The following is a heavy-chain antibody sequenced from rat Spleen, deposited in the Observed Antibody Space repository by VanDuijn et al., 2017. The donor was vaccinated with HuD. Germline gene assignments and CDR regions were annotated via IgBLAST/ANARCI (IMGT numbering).Heavy chain of an antibody. CDR1: GYSITSNY. CDR2: ISYSGST. Sequence: EVQLQESGPGLVKPSQSLSLTCSVTGYSITSNYWGWIRKFPGNKMEWMAYISYSGSTSYNPSLKSRISITRDTSKNQFFLQLNSVTTEDTATYYCARRRGQVYNNYFDYWGQGVMVTVSS. D-gene: IGHD1-10*01. CDR3: ARRRGQVYNNYFDY. V-gene: IGHV3-1*01. J-gene: IGHJ2*01.